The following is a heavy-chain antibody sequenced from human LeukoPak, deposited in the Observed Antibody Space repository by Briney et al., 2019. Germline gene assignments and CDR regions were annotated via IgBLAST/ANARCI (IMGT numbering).Heavy chain of an antibody. CDR3: AKRGVVIRVVLVGFHKEAYYFDS. D-gene: IGHD3-10*01. V-gene: IGHV3-23*01. Sequence: GGSLRLSCAVSGITLSNYGMSWVRQAPGKGLEWVAGISGSGGSTNYADSVKGRFTISRDSPKNTLYLQMSSVRAEDTAVYFCAKRGVVIRVVLVGFHKEAYYFDSWGQGALVTVSS. CDR1: GITLSNYG. J-gene: IGHJ4*02. CDR2: ISGSGGST.